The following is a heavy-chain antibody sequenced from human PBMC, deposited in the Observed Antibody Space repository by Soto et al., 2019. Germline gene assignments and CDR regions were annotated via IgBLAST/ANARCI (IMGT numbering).Heavy chain of an antibody. CDR1: GFTFSDYY. CDR2: IYHSGST. Sequence: QVQLVESGGDLVKPGGSLRLSCAASGFTFSDYYMIWIRQAPGKGLEWIGEIYHSGSTNYNPSLKSRVTISVDKSKNQFSLKLSSVTAADTAVYYCARALNDYYDSSGYYYFDYWGQGTLVTVSS. J-gene: IGHJ4*02. CDR3: ARALNDYYDSSGYYYFDY. D-gene: IGHD3-22*01. V-gene: IGHV4-34*01.